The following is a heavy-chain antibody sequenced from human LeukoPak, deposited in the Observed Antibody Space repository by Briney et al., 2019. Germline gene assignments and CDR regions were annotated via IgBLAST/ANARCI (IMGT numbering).Heavy chain of an antibody. V-gene: IGHV3-23*01. Sequence: PGGSLRLSCAASGFTFSDYAMSWVRQAPGKGLEWLSVISGGSSGSTYYADSVTGRFTVSRDNSKNTVDLQMNSLRAEDTAVYHCARAFFRLVIINYFDYWGQGTLVTVSS. J-gene: IGHJ4*02. CDR3: ARAFFRLVIINYFDY. CDR1: GFTFSDYA. CDR2: ISGGSSGST. D-gene: IGHD3/OR15-3a*01.